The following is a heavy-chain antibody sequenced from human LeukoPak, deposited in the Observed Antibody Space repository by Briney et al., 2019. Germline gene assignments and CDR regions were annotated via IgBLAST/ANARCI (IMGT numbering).Heavy chain of an antibody. CDR3: ARMCGGDCRGGFDY. D-gene: IGHD2-21*01. CDR2: MYHSGST. V-gene: IGHV4-38-2*01. CDR1: GYSITSGYY. J-gene: IGHJ4*02. Sequence: ASETLSRTCVVSGYSITSGYYWGWIRQPPGKGLEWIASMYHSGSTYYKPSLKSRFTISVDTSKNQFSLKVNSVTAADTAVYYCARMCGGDCRGGFDYWGQGTLVTVSS.